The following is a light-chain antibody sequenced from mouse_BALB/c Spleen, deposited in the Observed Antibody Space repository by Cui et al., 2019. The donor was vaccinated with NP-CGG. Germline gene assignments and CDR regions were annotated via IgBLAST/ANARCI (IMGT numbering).Light chain of an antibody. J-gene: IGLJ1*01. CDR3: ALWYSNHWV. CDR2: GTN. V-gene: IGLV1*01. CDR1: TGAVTTTNY. Sequence: QAVVTQESALTTSPGETVTPTCRSSTGAVTTTNYANWVQEKPDHLFTGLIGGTNNRVPGVPARFSGSLIGDKAALTITGAQTEDEAIYFCALWYSNHWVFGGGTKLTVV.